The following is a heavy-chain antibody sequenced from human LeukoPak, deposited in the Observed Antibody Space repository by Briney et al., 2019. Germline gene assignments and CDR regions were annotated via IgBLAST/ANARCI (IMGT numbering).Heavy chain of an antibody. CDR3: ARAFCYSGGTCYSDYNDY. V-gene: IGHV3-72*01. J-gene: IGHJ4*02. CDR2: TRNRANGYTT. D-gene: IGHD2-15*01. CDR1: GFTFSDYY. Sequence: GGSVRPSCAASGFTFSDYYMDWVRQAPGKGLEWVGRTRNRANGYTTEYAASVEGRLTVSRDNSKNSLFLQMNGLKPEDTAVYFCARAFCYSGGTCYSDYNDYWGQGALVTVSS.